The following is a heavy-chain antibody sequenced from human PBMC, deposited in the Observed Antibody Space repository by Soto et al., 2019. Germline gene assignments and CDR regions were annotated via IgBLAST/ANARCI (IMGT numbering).Heavy chain of an antibody. V-gene: IGHV1-8*01. CDR2: MNPNSGNT. CDR3: ARGMTTVTTHDY. J-gene: IGHJ4*02. Sequence: GASLKVSCKASGYTFTSYDINWVRQATGQGLEWMGWMNPNSGNTGYAQKFQGRVTMTRNTSISTAYMELSSLRSEDTAVYYCARGMTTVTTHDYWGQGTLVTVSS. CDR1: GYTFTSYD. D-gene: IGHD4-17*01.